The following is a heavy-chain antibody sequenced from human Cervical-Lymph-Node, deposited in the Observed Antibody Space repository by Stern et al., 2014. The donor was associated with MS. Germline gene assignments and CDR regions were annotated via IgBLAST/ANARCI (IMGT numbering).Heavy chain of an antibody. CDR1: GFAFSTYG. CDR3: ARGSDWYPLDY. Sequence: VQLLASGGGVVQPGRSLRLSCSPSGFAFSTYGMHWVRQAPGKGLEWVALISFDGAKTYYADSVKGRFTISRDNPKNTLYLQMKSLRGEDTAVYYCARGSDWYPLDYWGQGTLVTVSS. D-gene: IGHD6-19*01. V-gene: IGHV3-30*03. J-gene: IGHJ4*02. CDR2: ISFDGAKT.